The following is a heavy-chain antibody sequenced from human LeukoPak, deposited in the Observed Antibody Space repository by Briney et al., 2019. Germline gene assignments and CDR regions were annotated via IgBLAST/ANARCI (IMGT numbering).Heavy chain of an antibody. J-gene: IGHJ2*01. CDR2: IYSGGST. V-gene: IGHV3-53*01. Sequence: PGGSLRLSCAASGFTVSSNYMSWVRQAPGKGLEWVSVIYSGGSTYYADSVKGRFTISRDNSKNTLYLQMNSLRAEDTAVYYCARLHLYSSSWTSGWRYWYFDLWGRGTLVTVSS. CDR3: ARLHLYSSSWTSGWRYWYFDL. CDR1: GFTVSSNY. D-gene: IGHD6-13*01.